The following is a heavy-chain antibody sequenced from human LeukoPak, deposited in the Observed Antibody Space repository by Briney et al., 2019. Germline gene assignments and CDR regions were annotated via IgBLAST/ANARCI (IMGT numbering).Heavy chain of an antibody. CDR1: GFTFSSYS. J-gene: IGHJ4*02. Sequence: GGSLRLSCAASGFTFSSYSMNWVRQAPGKGLEWVSYISSSSSTIYYADSVKGRFTISRDNSKNTLWLQMNSLRPEDTALYYCSPLVPFDYWGQGTLVTVSS. CDR3: SPLVPFDY. D-gene: IGHD6-13*01. CDR2: ISSSSSTI. V-gene: IGHV3-48*01.